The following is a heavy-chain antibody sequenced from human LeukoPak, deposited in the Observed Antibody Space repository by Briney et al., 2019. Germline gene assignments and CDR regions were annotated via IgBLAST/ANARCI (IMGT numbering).Heavy chain of an antibody. J-gene: IGHJ6*03. CDR2: ISSRSAFI. CDR1: GFTLSSYS. CDR3: ARDAYYYDSSEPYIYYSYYYYMDV. D-gene: IGHD3-22*01. Sequence: PGGSLRLSCEASGFTLSSYSMNWVRQDPGKGLEWVSYISSRSAFIYYADSVKGRFTISRDNANNSLYLQMNSLSPEDTAVYYCARDAYYYDSSEPYIYYSYYYYMDVWGKGTPVTVSS. V-gene: IGHV3-48*01.